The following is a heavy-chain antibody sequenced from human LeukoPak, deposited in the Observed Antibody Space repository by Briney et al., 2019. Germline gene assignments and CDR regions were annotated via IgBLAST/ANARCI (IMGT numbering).Heavy chain of an antibody. CDR3: ARYWAEPAATDDAFDI. J-gene: IGHJ3*02. CDR1: GYTFTCNY. CDR2: MNPYSGDT. V-gene: IGHV1-2*02. D-gene: IGHD2-15*01. Sequence: ASVKVSCKASGYTFTCNYMHWLRQAPGQGLEGMGGMNPYSGDTKYAQTFQGRVTMTRDTSISTAYTELSRLMSDDTAVYYCARYWAEPAATDDAFDIWGQGTLVVVSS.